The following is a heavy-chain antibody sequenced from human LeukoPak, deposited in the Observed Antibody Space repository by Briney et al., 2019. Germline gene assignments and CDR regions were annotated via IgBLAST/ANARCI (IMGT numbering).Heavy chain of an antibody. Sequence: KSGGSLRLSCAASGFTFSTYWMTWVRQAPGKGLEWLANIKPDRSETYYVDPVKGRFTISRDNAKNFLYLQMNSLRGEDTAVYHCGGFGYEAAVDLWGQGTLVTVSS. CDR1: GFTFSTYW. V-gene: IGHV3-7*01. J-gene: IGHJ4*02. CDR2: IKPDRSET. D-gene: IGHD6-13*01. CDR3: GGFGYEAAVDL.